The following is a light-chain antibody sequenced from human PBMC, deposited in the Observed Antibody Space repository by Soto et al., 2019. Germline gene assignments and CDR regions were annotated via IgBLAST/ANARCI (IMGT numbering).Light chain of an antibody. CDR3: QQYGSSGT. V-gene: IGKV3-20*01. CDR2: DAS. J-gene: IGKJ1*01. CDR1: QSVSSSF. Sequence: EIVLTQSPGTLSLSPGERATLSCRASQSVSSSFLAWYQQKVGQAPRLLIYDASSRATGIPDRFSGSGSGTEFTLTISSLQSEDFAVYYCQQYGSSGTFGQGTKVDIK.